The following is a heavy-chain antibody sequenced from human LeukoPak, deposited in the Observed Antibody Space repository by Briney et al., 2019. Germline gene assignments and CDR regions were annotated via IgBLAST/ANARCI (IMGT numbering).Heavy chain of an antibody. CDR1: VYTFATYG. D-gene: IGHD6-13*01. J-gene: IGHJ4*02. CDR2: ISANTGKT. V-gene: IGHV1-18*01. CDR3: AKVAGDRMDY. Sequence: GASVKVSCKASVYTFATYGFCWVRQAPGHGLEWMGWISANTGKTDYAQKFQGRVTMTTDTSTSTAYMELRSLRPDDTAVYYCAKVAGDRMDYWGQGTLLTVSS.